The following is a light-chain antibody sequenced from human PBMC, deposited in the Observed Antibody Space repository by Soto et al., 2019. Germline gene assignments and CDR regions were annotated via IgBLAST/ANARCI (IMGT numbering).Light chain of an antibody. CDR3: SSYTDRNNLV. CDR2: DFS. V-gene: IGLV2-8*01. J-gene: IGLJ1*01. Sequence: QSALTQSPSASGSPGQSVTISCTGTSSDIGGYNSVSWYQQHPGKAPKVMIYDFSKRPSGVPDRFSGSKSRNTASLTVSALQAEDEGDYYCSSYTDRNNLVFGTGTKLTVL. CDR1: SSDIGGYNS.